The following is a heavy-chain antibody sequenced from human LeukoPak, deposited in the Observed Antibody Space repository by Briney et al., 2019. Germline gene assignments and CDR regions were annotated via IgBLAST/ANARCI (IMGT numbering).Heavy chain of an antibody. CDR1: GFTFSSHR. CDR3: ARDQRPYCSGECYCAIDL. V-gene: IGHV3-48*01. CDR2: LGHAGSHV. D-gene: IGHD2-21*01. Sequence: VRARILSCDASGFTFSSHRMTWVRPAPGKTLEWISYLGHAGSHVRYADSVRGRLTISRDNARNLLYLQVTSLRVEDRAVHYCARDQRPYCSGECYCAIDLWGRETVVTVSS. J-gene: IGHJ3*01.